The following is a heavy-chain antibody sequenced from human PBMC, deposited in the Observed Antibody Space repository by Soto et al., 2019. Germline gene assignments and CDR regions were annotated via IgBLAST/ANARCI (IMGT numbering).Heavy chain of an antibody. CDR3: AIALAGTHGMDV. CDR1: GGTFSSYT. Sequence: QVQLVQSGAEVKKPGSSVKVSCKASGGTFSSYTISWVRQAPGQGLEWMGRIIPILGIANYAQKFQGRVTITADKSTSTAYMELSSLRSEDTAVYYCAIALAGTHGMDVWGQGTTVTVSS. V-gene: IGHV1-69*02. CDR2: IIPILGIA. J-gene: IGHJ6*02. D-gene: IGHD6-19*01.